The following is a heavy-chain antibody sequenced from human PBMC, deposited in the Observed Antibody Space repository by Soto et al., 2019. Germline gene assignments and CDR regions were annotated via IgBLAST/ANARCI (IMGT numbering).Heavy chain of an antibody. J-gene: IGHJ4*02. CDR1: GFTFFNYV. V-gene: IGHV3-23*01. CDR2: INGGGAT. Sequence: GGSLRLSCAASGFTFFNYVMNWVRQAPGKGLEWVSAINGGGATYYTDSVKGRFTISRDNSKNTVYLEMNSLRAEDTAMYYCARDQSGYGRFDYWGQGAQVTVSS. CDR3: ARDQSGYGRFDY. D-gene: IGHD6-25*01.